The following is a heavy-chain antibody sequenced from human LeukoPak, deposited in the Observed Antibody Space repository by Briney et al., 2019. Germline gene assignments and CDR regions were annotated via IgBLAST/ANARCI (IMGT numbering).Heavy chain of an antibody. CDR1: GFTFDDYA. CDR3: ARERGAY. CDR2: IYYSGST. D-gene: IGHD1-26*01. Sequence: GSLRLSCAASGFTFDDYAMHWVRQAPGKGLEWIGYIYYSGSTNYNPSLKSRVTISVDTSKNQFSLKLSSVTAADTAVYYCARERGAYWGQGTLVTVSS. V-gene: IGHV4-59*01. J-gene: IGHJ4*02.